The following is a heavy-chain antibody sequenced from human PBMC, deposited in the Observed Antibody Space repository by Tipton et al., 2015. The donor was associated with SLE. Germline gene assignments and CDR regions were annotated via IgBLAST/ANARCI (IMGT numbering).Heavy chain of an antibody. CDR3: ANTEYVFFNGDF. D-gene: IGHD2/OR15-2a*01. Sequence: TLSLTCTVSACSISIYYWSWIRQPPGKGLEWIGYIYTSGSTNYNPSLKSLVTISLDTSKKQFSLHLRFVTAADTAVYYCANTEYVFFNGDFWGQGKPVTVSS. CDR2: IYTSGST. J-gene: IGHJ4*02. V-gene: IGHV4-59*01. CDR1: ACSISIYY.